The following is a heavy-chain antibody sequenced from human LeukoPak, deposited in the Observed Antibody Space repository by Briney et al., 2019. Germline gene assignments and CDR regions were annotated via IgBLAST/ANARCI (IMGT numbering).Heavy chain of an antibody. D-gene: IGHD5-24*01. CDR2: IYNTGST. J-gene: IGHJ3*02. CDR1: GGSITRSPNY. Sequence: SETLSLTCPVSGGSITRSPNYWAWIRQPPGNRLEWIGSIYNTGSTYFDPSLKSRVTISSDTSKNQFSLKVTSGTAADTAVYYCASGRLGHNEEAFDIWGQGTMVTVSS. V-gene: IGHV4-39*07. CDR3: ASGRLGHNEEAFDI.